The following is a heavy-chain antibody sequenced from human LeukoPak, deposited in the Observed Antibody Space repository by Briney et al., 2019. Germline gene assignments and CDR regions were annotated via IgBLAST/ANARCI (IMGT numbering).Heavy chain of an antibody. J-gene: IGHJ6*03. CDR1: GGSISNKY. V-gene: IGHV4-59*01. CDR2: IYYSGST. Sequence: SETLSLTCTVSGGSISNKYWSWIRQPPGKGLEWIGYIYYSGSTNYNPSLKSRISISVDTSKNQFSLKLSSVTAADTAVYYCARTTEGGYTYNYFYYYYMDVWGKGTTVTISS. CDR3: ARTTEGGYTYNYFYYYYMDV. D-gene: IGHD5-18*01.